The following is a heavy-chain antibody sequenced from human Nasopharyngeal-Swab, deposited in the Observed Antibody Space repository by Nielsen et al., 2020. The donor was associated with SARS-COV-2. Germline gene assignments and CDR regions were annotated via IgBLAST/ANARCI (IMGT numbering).Heavy chain of an antibody. D-gene: IGHD2-2*01. CDR1: GGSFSGYY. CDR3: ARGRRTRYCSSTSCYAHNYYYYGMDV. CDR2: INHSGST. J-gene: IGHJ6*02. V-gene: IGHV4-34*01. Sequence: SETLSLTCAVYGGSFSGYYWSWSRQPPGKGLEWIGEINHSGSTNYNPSLKSRVTISVDTSKNQFSLKLSSVTAADTAVYYCARGRRTRYCSSTSCYAHNYYYYGMDVWGQGTTVTVSS.